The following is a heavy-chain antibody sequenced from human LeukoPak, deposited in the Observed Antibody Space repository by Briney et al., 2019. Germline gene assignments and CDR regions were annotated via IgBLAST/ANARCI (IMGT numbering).Heavy chain of an antibody. CDR1: GFTFSNAW. CDR3: ARDPLSSYYYMDV. J-gene: IGHJ6*03. Sequence: GSLRLSCAASGFTFSNAWMSWIRQPPGKGLEWIGYIYYSGSTNYNPSLKSRVTMSVDTSRNQFSLNLTSVTSADTAMYYCARDPLSSYYYMDVWGKGTTVIVSS. V-gene: IGHV4-59*01. CDR2: IYYSGST.